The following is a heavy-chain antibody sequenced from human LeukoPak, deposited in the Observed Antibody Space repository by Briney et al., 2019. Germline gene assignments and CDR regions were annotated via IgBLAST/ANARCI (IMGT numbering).Heavy chain of an antibody. CDR2: INHSGST. Sequence: SETLSLTCTVSGASISSYYWSWIRQPPGRELEWIGEINHSGSTNYNPSLKSRVTISVDTSKNQFSLKLSSVTAADTAVYYCARGTLVVVVAATAYYYYMDVWGKGTTVTVSS. J-gene: IGHJ6*03. D-gene: IGHD2-15*01. CDR3: ARGTLVVVVAATAYYYYMDV. V-gene: IGHV4-34*01. CDR1: GASISSYY.